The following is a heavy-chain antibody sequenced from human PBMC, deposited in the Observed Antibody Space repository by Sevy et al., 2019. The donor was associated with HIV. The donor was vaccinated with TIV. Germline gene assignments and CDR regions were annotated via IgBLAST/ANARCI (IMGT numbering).Heavy chain of an antibody. CDR2: IKQDGSEK. CDR1: GFTFSRYW. J-gene: IGHJ4*02. CDR3: ARVKDDSSGYRFDY. Sequence: GGSLRLSCAASGFTFSRYWMSWVRQAPGKGLEWVANIKQDGSEKYYVDSVKGRFTISRDNAKNSLYLQMNSLRAGDTAVYYCARVKDDSSGYRFDYWGQGTLVTVSS. D-gene: IGHD3-22*01. V-gene: IGHV3-7*01.